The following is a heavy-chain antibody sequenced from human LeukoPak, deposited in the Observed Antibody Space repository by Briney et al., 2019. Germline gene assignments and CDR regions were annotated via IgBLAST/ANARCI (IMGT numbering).Heavy chain of an antibody. D-gene: IGHD1-1*01. J-gene: IGHJ5*02. V-gene: IGHV1-8*03. CDR1: GYTFTSYD. CDR2: MNPNSGNT. CDR3: ARDATFWFDP. Sequence: GASVKVSCKASGYTFTSYDINWVRQATGQGLEWMGWMNPNSGNTGYAQKFQGRVTITSNTSISTGYMELRRLRSDDTAVYYCARDATFWFDPWGQGTLVTVSS.